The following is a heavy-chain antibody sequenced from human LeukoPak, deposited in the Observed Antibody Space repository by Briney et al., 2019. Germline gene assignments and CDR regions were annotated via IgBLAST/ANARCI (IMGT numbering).Heavy chain of an antibody. V-gene: IGHV1-3*01. D-gene: IGHD5-12*01. CDR1: GYTFASYA. J-gene: IGHJ3*02. CDR2: IDAGNGNT. CDR3: AREDLVAFDI. Sequence: ASATVSCTASGYTFASYAMHWVRQAPGQRLEWMGWIDAGNGNTKYSQKFQGRVTITRDTSASTAYMELSSLRSEDTAVYYCAREDLVAFDIWGQGTMVTVSS.